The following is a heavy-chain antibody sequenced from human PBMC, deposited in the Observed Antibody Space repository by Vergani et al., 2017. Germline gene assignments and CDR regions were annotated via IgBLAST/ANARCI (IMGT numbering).Heavy chain of an antibody. CDR1: GFALNRHA. J-gene: IGHJ4*02. V-gene: IGHV3-30-3*01. CDR3: VRDRGLCAGGMCYTEAWDY. Sequence: QVQLVESGGGVVQPGTSLRLSCVVSGFALNRHAMYWVRQAPGKGLEWVVGISFDGTNEYYPDLVKGRFTISRDIAKNTLYLQVRSLRLEDTGVYHCVRDRGLCAGGMCYTEAWDYWGQGTPVTVSS. CDR2: ISFDGTNE. D-gene: IGHD2-2*02.